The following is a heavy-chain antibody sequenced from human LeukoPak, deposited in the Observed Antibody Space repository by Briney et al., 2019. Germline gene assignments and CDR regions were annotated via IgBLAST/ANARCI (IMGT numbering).Heavy chain of an antibody. V-gene: IGHV4-30-2*01. CDR1: GGPISSGGYS. CDR2: IYHSGST. J-gene: IGHJ5*02. Sequence: SETLSLTCAVSGGPISSGGYSWSWIRQPPGKGLEWIGYIYHSGSTYYNPSLKSRVTISVDRSKNQFSLKLSSVTAADTAVYYCARGGYYDFWSGYFGRNWFDPWGQGTLVTVSS. D-gene: IGHD3-3*01. CDR3: ARGGYYDFWSGYFGRNWFDP.